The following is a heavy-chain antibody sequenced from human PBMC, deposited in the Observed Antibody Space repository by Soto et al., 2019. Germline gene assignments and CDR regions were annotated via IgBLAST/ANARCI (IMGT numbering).Heavy chain of an antibody. V-gene: IGHV4-59*08. Sequence: TLSLTCTVSGGSISSYYWSWIRQPPGKGLEWIGYIYYSGGTNYNPSLKSRITISVDTSKNQFSLKLSSVTAADTAVYYCARNAQLYYYGSGSLYGMDVWGQGTTVTVSS. J-gene: IGHJ6*02. CDR3: ARNAQLYYYGSGSLYGMDV. CDR1: GGSISSYY. CDR2: IYYSGGT. D-gene: IGHD3-10*01.